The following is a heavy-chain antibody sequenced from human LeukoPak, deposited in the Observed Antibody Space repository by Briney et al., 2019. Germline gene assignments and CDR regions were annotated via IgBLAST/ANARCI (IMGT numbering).Heavy chain of an antibody. CDR3: VKPIAVAGNYYYYYMDV. J-gene: IGHJ6*03. D-gene: IGHD6-19*01. Sequence: PGGSLRLSCAASGFTFSSYGMHWVRQAPGKGLEWVSAISGSGGSTYYADSVKGRFTISRDNSKNTLYLQMNSLRAEDTAVYYCVKPIAVAGNYYYYYMDVWGKGTTVTVSS. V-gene: IGHV3-23*01. CDR1: GFTFSSYG. CDR2: ISGSGGST.